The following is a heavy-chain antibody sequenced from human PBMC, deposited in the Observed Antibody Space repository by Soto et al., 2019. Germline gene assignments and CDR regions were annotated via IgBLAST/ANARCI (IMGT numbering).Heavy chain of an antibody. D-gene: IGHD3-3*01. Sequence: SGPTLVNPAQTLTLTCTFSGFSLSTSGVGVVWIRQPPGKALEWLALIYWDYNKRYSPSLKSRLTITKDTSKNQVLLTMTTMDPVDTATYYCAHRQGFWSGPAAFDYWGQGTLVTVSS. J-gene: IGHJ4*02. CDR1: GFSLSTSGVG. V-gene: IGHV2-5*02. CDR2: IYWDYNK. CDR3: AHRQGFWSGPAAFDY.